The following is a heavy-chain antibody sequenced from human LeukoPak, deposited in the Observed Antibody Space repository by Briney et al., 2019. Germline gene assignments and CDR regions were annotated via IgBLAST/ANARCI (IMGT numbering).Heavy chain of an antibody. Sequence: GGSGKVSCKASGGTFRSYAISWVRQAPGQGVEGMGGIIPIFGTANYAQKFQGRVTITTDESTSTAYMELSSLRSEDTAVYYCAREERWLQLRGAFDIWGQGTMVIVSS. D-gene: IGHD5-24*01. CDR1: GGTFRSYA. V-gene: IGHV1-69*05. J-gene: IGHJ3*02. CDR2: IIPIFGTA. CDR3: AREERWLQLRGAFDI.